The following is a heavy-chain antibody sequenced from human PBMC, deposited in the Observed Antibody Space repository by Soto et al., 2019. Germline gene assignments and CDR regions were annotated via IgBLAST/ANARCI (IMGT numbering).Heavy chain of an antibody. CDR1: GFTFSSYA. V-gene: IGHV3-23*01. J-gene: IGHJ4*02. D-gene: IGHD2-2*01. Sequence: GGSLRLSCAASGFTFSSYAMSWVRQAPGKGLEWVSAISGSGGSTYYADSVKGRFTISRDNAKNSLYLEMNSVRAEDTAVYYCARATYSGCRNQSCYDIWGQGTLVTVSS. CDR2: ISGSGGST. CDR3: ARATYSGCRNQSCYDI.